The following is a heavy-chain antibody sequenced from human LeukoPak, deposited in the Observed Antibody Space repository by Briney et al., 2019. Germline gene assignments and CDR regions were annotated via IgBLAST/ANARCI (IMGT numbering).Heavy chain of an antibody. V-gene: IGHV4-39*07. D-gene: IGHD1-14*01. CDR3: ARKPNAPYYYYYMDV. CDR2: IYHSGST. J-gene: IGHJ6*03. CDR1: GGSISSGDYY. Sequence: PSETLSLTCTVSGGSISSGDYYWSWIRQPPGKGLEWIGSIYHSGSTYYNPSLKSRVTISVDTSKNQFSLKLSSVTAADTAVYYCARKPNAPYYYYYMDVWGKGTTVTVSS.